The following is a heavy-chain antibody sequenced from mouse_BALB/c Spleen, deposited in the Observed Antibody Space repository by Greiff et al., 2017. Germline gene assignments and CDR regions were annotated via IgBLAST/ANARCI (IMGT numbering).Heavy chain of an antibody. V-gene: IGHV1-54*01. Sequence: VQLQQSGAELVRPGTSVKVSCKASGYAFTNYLIEWVKQRPGQGLEWIGVINPGSGGTNYNEKFKGKATLTADKSSSTAYMQLSSLTSDDSAVYFCARSLDADFDYWGQGTTLTVSS. CDR2: INPGSGGT. J-gene: IGHJ2*01. D-gene: IGHD2-3*01. CDR1: GYAFTNYL. CDR3: ARSLDADFDY.